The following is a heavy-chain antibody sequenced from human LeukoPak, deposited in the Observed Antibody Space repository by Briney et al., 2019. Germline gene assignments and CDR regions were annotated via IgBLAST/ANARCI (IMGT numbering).Heavy chain of an antibody. D-gene: IGHD1-26*01. CDR2: ISSSDTYT. J-gene: IGHJ4*02. V-gene: IGHV3-11*05. CDR1: GFTFSDYY. CDR3: AKEGVYSGSSLYYFDF. Sequence: GGSLRLSCAASGFTFSDYYMSWIRQAPGKGLEWVSYISSSDTYTNYADSVKGRFTISRDNSKNTLYLQMNSLRAEDTAVYYCAKEGVYSGSSLYYFDFWGQGTLVTVSS.